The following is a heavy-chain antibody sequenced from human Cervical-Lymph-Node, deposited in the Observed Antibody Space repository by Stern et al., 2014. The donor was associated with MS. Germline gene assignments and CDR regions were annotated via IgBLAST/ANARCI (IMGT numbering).Heavy chain of an antibody. V-gene: IGHV1-18*01. Sequence: VQLVESGPEVKKPGASVKVSCKSSGYTFSSFGISWVRRAPGQGLEWMGWISGYNGNTKYSQKFKGRVPLTTAPSTSTVSMDQSSLRSDDTAMYYCARGPYCSSTSCYTNGYYFYGMDVWGQGTTVTVS. CDR1: GYTFSSFG. CDR2: ISGYNGNT. CDR3: ARGPYCSSTSCYTNGYYFYGMDV. J-gene: IGHJ6*02. D-gene: IGHD2-2*02.